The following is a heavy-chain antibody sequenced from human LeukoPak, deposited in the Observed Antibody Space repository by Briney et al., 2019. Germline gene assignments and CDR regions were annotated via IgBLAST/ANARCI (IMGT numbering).Heavy chain of an antibody. CDR1: GFTVSSNY. J-gene: IGHJ6*03. V-gene: IGHV3-66*01. Sequence: GGSLRPSCAASGFTVSSNYMSWVRQAPGKGLEWVSVIYSGGSTYYADSVKGRFTISRDNARNSLYLQMNSLRAEDTAVYYCARDQWLVRDHYMDVWGKGTTVIVSS. CDR2: IYSGGST. CDR3: ARDQWLVRDHYMDV. D-gene: IGHD6-19*01.